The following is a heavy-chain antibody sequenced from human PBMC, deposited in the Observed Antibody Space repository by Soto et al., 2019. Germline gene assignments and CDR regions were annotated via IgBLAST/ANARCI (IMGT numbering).Heavy chain of an antibody. CDR1: GYIFINYG. CDR2: ISAYNGNT. V-gene: IGHV1-18*01. CDR3: ARGTQYCIGGSCLNWFDP. J-gene: IGHJ5*02. D-gene: IGHD2-15*01. Sequence: QVHLVQSGAEVKKPGDSVKVSCKDSGYIFINYGISWVRQAPGQGLEWMGWISAYNGNTNYAQKFQGRVTMTTDTSTSTVYMALRRLTSDDTALYYCARGTQYCIGGSCLNWFDPWGQGTLVTVSS.